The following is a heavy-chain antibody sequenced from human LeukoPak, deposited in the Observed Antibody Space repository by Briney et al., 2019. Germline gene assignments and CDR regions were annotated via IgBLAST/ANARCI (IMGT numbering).Heavy chain of an antibody. CDR1: GFTFSSYA. Sequence: GGSLRLSCAASGFTFSSYAMSWVRQAPGKGLEWVSSISSSSSYIYYADSVKGRFTISRDNAKNSLYLQMNSLRAVDTAVYYCASSSSGYYPPFDYWGQGTLVTVSS. CDR2: ISSSSSYI. CDR3: ASSSSGYYPPFDY. D-gene: IGHD3-22*01. J-gene: IGHJ4*02. V-gene: IGHV3-21*01.